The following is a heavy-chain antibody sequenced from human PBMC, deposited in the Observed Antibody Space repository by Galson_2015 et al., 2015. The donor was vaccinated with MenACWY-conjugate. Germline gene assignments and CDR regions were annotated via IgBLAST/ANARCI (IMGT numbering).Heavy chain of an antibody. V-gene: IGHV1-18*01. J-gene: IGHJ4*02. Sequence: SVKVSCKASGYSFTAYGISWLRQAPGQGPEWMGWINSDNRKTYYAQNLQGRLTITTDTSTRTAYMELRSLRSDDTAVYYCARVAPVGRLACDFWGQGTLVIVSS. D-gene: IGHD1-26*01. CDR3: ARVAPVGRLACDF. CDR2: INSDNRKT. CDR1: GYSFTAYG.